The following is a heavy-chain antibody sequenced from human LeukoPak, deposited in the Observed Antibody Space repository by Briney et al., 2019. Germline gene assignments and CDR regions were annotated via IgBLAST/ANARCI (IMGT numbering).Heavy chain of an antibody. Sequence: ASVKVSCKASGGTFSSYAISWVRQAPGQGLEWMGWNNAHDGKRNYALKHEDRVIMTTDTSTSTVYMELRGLRSDDTAVYYCARRSTLYSSGWFYFDYWGQGTLVTVSS. CDR2: NNAHDGKR. D-gene: IGHD6-19*01. CDR3: ARRSTLYSSGWFYFDY. J-gene: IGHJ4*02. CDR1: GGTFSSYA. V-gene: IGHV1-18*01.